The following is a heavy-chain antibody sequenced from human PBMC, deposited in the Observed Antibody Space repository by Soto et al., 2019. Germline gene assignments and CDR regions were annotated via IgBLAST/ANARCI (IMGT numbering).Heavy chain of an antibody. J-gene: IGHJ4*02. CDR3: GRDKNYYDSSGFDY. CDR1: GFTVSSNY. Sequence: EVQLVESGGGLVQPGGSLRLSCAASGFTVSSNYMSWVRQAPGKGLEWVSVIYSGGSTYYADSVKGRFTISRDNSKNTLYLQMNSLSAEDRAVYYCGRDKNYYDSSGFDYWGQGTLVTVSS. D-gene: IGHD3-22*01. V-gene: IGHV3-66*01. CDR2: IYSGGST.